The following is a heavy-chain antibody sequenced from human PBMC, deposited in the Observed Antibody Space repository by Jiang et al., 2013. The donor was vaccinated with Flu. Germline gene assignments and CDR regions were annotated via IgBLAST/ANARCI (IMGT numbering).Heavy chain of an antibody. J-gene: IGHJ3*02. V-gene: IGHV4-34*01. Sequence: VLLKPSETLSLTCAVYGGSFSGYYWSWIRQPPGKGLEWIGEINHSGSTNYNPSLKSRVTISVDTSKNQFSLKLSSVTAADTAVYYCAGPLTISDAFDIWGQGTMVTVSS. CDR1: GGSFSGYY. CDR2: INHSGST. D-gene: IGHD3-9*01. CDR3: AGPLTISDAFDI.